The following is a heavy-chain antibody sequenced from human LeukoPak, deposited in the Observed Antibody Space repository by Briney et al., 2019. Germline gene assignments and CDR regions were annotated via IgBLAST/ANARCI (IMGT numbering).Heavy chain of an antibody. J-gene: IGHJ5*02. V-gene: IGHV4-61*02. Sequence: SETLSLTCSVSGGSISSGSYYWSWIRQPAGKGLEWIGRIYTSGSTNYNPSLKSRVTISVDTSKNQFSLKLSSVTAADTAVYYCARDIDEGYSSSSWFDPWGQGTLVTVSS. CDR3: ARDIDEGYSSSSWFDP. CDR1: GGSISSGSYY. D-gene: IGHD6-6*01. CDR2: IYTSGST.